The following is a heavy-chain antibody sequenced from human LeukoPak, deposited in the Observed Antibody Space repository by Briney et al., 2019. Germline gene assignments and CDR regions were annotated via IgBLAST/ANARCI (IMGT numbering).Heavy chain of an antibody. Sequence: GGSLRLSCAASGFTFDDYAMHWVRQAPGKGLEWVSGISWNSGTKGYADSVKGRFTISRDNAKNSLYLQMNSLRAEDTALYYCAKDTRAIAVAGTIDYWGQGTLVTVSS. CDR3: AKDTRAIAVAGTIDY. D-gene: IGHD6-19*01. CDR2: ISWNSGTK. V-gene: IGHV3-9*01. J-gene: IGHJ4*02. CDR1: GFTFDDYA.